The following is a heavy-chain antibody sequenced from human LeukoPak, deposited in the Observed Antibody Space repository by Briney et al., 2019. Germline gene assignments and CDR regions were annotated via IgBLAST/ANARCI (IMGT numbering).Heavy chain of an antibody. CDR2: MNPNSGNT. J-gene: IGHJ4*02. CDR1: GYIFTNYG. V-gene: IGHV1-8*03. CDR3: ARRAKTERGHSYGLDY. Sequence: ASVKVSCKASGYIFTNYGINWVRQATGQGLEWMGWMNPNSGNTGYAQKFQGRVTITRNTSISTAYMELSSLRSEDTAVYYCARRAKTERGHSYGLDYWGQGTLVTVSP. D-gene: IGHD5-18*01.